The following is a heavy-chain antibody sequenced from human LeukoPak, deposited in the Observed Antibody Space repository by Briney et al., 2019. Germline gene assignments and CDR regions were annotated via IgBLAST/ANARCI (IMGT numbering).Heavy chain of an antibody. D-gene: IGHD2-2*01. J-gene: IGHJ5*02. CDR3: ARGLPRRRVVPAATWFDP. V-gene: IGHV4-39*07. CDR2: INHSGST. Sequence: PSETLSLTCTVSGGSISSGGYYWSWIRQPPGKGLEWIGEINHSGSTNYNPSLKSRVTISVDTSKNQFSLKLSSVTAADTAVYYCARGLPRRRVVPAATWFDPWGQGTLVTVSS. CDR1: GGSISSGGYY.